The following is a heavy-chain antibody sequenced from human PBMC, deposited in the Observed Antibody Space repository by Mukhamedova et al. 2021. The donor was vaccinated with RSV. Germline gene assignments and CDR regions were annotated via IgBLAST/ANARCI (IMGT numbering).Heavy chain of an antibody. Sequence: QAPGQGLEWMGWISAYNGNTNYAQKLQGRVTMTTDTSTSTAYMELRSLRSDDTAVYYCARMVRGVMYYMDVWGKGTTVTVSS. D-gene: IGHD3-10*01. CDR3: ARMVRGVMYYMDV. V-gene: IGHV1-18*01. J-gene: IGHJ6*03. CDR2: ISAYNGNT.